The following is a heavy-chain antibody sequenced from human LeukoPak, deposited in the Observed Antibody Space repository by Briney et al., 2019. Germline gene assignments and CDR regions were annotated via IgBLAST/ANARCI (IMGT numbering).Heavy chain of an antibody. J-gene: IGHJ4*02. CDR2: IYYRGST. D-gene: IGHD6-13*01. Sequence: PSETLSLTCTVSSGSISTSNYYWGWVRQPPGKGLEWIGYIYYRGSTYYNPSLKSRVTISVDTSKNQFSLKLSSVTAADTAVYYCARLVGSSWYHEVLLGRDYWGQGTLVTVSS. V-gene: IGHV4-39*01. CDR3: ARLVGSSWYHEVLLGRDY. CDR1: SGSISTSNYY.